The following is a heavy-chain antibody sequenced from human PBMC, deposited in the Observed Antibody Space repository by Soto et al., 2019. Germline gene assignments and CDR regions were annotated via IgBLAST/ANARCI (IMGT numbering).Heavy chain of an antibody. D-gene: IGHD3-10*01. CDR1: GYTFTSYG. CDR2: ISAYNGNT. Sequence: QVQLVQSGAEVKKPGASVKVSCKASGYTFTSYGISWVRQAPGQGLEWMGWISAYNGNTNYAQKLQGRVTMTTDTSTSTAYRELSSLRADDTAVYYCARGPMTMVRGGWFDPWGQGTLVTVSS. V-gene: IGHV1-18*01. J-gene: IGHJ5*02. CDR3: ARGPMTMVRGGWFDP.